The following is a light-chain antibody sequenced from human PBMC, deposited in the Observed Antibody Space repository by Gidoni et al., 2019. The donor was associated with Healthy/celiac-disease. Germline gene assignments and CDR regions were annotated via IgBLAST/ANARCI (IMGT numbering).Light chain of an antibody. CDR2: DAS. CDR3: QQYDNLPRLT. V-gene: IGKV1-33*01. J-gene: IGKJ4*01. CDR1: QDISNY. Sequence: DIQMTQSPSTLSASVGDRVTITCQASQDISNYLNWYQQKPGKAPKLLIYDASNLETGVPPRFSGSGSGTDFTFTISSLQPEDIATYYCQQYDNLPRLTFGGGTKVEIK.